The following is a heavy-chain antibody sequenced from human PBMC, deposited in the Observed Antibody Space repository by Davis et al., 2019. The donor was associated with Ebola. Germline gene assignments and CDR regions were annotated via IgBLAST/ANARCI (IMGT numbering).Heavy chain of an antibody. CDR3: AKGGYYFDY. CDR2: ISGSGGST. V-gene: IGHV3-23*01. Sequence: PGGSLRLSCAASGFTFSSYAMSWVRQAPGKGLEWVSGISGSGGSTYYAASVKGRFTMSRDNSQNTLYVQMNSLRAEVTAVYYCAKGGYYFDYWGQGTLVTVSS. D-gene: IGHD3-16*01. CDR1: GFTFSSYA. J-gene: IGHJ4*02.